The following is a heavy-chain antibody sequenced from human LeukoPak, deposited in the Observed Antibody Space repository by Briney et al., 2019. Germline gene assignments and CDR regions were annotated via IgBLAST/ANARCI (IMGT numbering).Heavy chain of an antibody. V-gene: IGHV4-39*01. D-gene: IGHD6-13*01. CDR1: GGSISSSSYY. J-gene: IGHJ4*02. Sequence: PSETLSLTCTVSGGSISSSSYYWGWIRQPPGKGLEWIGSIYYSGSTYYNPSLKSRATISVDTSKNQFSLKLSSVTAADTAVYYCARFSLRSSTAKAYPDYWGQGTLVTVSS. CDR3: ARFSLRSSTAKAYPDY. CDR2: IYYSGST.